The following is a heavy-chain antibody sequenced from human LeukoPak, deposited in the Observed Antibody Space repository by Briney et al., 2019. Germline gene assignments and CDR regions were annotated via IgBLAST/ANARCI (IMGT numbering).Heavy chain of an antibody. CDR1: GYTFTSYD. Sequence: GASVKVSCKASGYTFTSYDINWVRQATGQGLEWMGWMNPNSGNTGYAQKFQGRVTMTRNTSISTAYMELSSLRSEDTAVYYCARGPEGWNSPEDYYYGMDVWGQGTTVTVS. D-gene: IGHD1-7*01. V-gene: IGHV1-8*01. CDR3: ARGPEGWNSPEDYYYGMDV. J-gene: IGHJ6*02. CDR2: MNPNSGNT.